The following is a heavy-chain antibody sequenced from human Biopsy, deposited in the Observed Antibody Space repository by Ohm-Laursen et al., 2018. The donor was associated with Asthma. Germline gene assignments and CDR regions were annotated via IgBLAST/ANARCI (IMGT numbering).Heavy chain of an antibody. CDR2: IYSGGTS. CDR1: GFAVSRDH. J-gene: IGHJ4*02. Sequence: SLRLSCSASGFAVSRDHMFWVRQAPGKGLEWVSVIYSGGTSHTADSVRGRFTISRDYSKNTLYLQMHSLRAEDTAVYYCARGDSSNWTHYYFDYWGQGTLVTVSS. V-gene: IGHV3-53*01. D-gene: IGHD3-22*01. CDR3: ARGDSSNWTHYYFDY.